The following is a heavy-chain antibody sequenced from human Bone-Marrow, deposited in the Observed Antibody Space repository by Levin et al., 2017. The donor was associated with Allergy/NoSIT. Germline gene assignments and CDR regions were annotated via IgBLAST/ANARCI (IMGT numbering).Heavy chain of an antibody. J-gene: IGHJ4*02. CDR2: IITSGTHT. Sequence: GESLKISCAASGFTFSDYYMSWIRQAPGKGLEWISYIITSGTHTSYADSVKGRFTISRDNANNLLFLQMNSLRAEDTAVYYCASRYGSGTYYTGNNYWGQGTLVTVSS. V-gene: IGHV3-11*03. CDR1: GFTFSDYY. D-gene: IGHD3-10*01. CDR3: ASRYGSGTYYTGNNY.